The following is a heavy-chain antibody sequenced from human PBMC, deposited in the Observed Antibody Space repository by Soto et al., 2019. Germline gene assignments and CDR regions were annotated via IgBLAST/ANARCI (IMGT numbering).Heavy chain of an antibody. CDR1: GGSISSGDYY. D-gene: IGHD4-17*01. V-gene: IGHV4-30-4*01. CDR3: GRAYYGDYENWFDP. CDR2: IYYSGST. J-gene: IGHJ5*02. Sequence: QVQLQESGPGLVKPSQTLSLTCTVSGGSISSGDYYWSWIRQPPGKGLEWIGYIYYSGSTYYNPSRQSRVTIPVDTSKNQFPLKLRSVAAADTAVYYCGRAYYGDYENWFDPWGQGTLVTVSS.